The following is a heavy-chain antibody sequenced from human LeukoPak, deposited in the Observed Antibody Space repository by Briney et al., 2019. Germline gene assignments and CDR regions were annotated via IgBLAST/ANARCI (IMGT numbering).Heavy chain of an antibody. V-gene: IGHV3-9*01. J-gene: IGHJ4*02. Sequence: GGSLRLSCAASGFIFNNYAMHWVRQHPGKGLEWVSGISWNSGSIDYADSVKGRFTISRDNAKNSLYLQMNSLRVEDTAFYYCAKDNRRHYTSGPNPDSLHWGQGALVTVSS. CDR3: AKDNRRHYTSGPNPDSLH. D-gene: IGHD6-19*01. CDR1: GFIFNNYA. CDR2: ISWNSGSI.